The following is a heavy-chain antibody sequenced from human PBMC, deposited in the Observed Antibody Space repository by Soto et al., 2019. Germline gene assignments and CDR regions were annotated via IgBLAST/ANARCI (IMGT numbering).Heavy chain of an antibody. CDR1: GFTFSRYW. CDR3: ARVGTGTIGVVYFDY. J-gene: IGHJ4*02. CDR2: IDSDGNST. V-gene: IGHV3-74*03. Sequence: GSLRLSCAASGFTFSRYWIHWVRQVPGKGLVWVSHIDSDGNSTTYADSVKGRFTISRDNAKNTVYLQMNSLRAEDTAVYYCARVGTGTIGVVYFDYWGQGTLVTVSS. D-gene: IGHD1-7*01.